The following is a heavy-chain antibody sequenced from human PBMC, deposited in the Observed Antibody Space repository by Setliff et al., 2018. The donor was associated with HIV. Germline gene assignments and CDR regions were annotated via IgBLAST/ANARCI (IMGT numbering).Heavy chain of an antibody. CDR3: AKDQAGWLQLRSRLED. Sequence: GESLTLSCAASGFTFNTHAMHWVRQVPGKGLEWVAFIRIDGSHQNYAESVKGRFVISRDNFKNTLPLQMNGLRREDTAVYYCAKDQAGWLQLRSRLEDWGQGTLVTVSS. CDR1: GFTFNTHA. J-gene: IGHJ4*02. D-gene: IGHD5-12*01. V-gene: IGHV3-30*02. CDR2: IRIDGSHQ.